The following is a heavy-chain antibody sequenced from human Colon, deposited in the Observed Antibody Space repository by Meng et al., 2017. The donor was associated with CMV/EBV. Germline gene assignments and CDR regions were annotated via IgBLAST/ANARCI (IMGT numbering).Heavy chain of an antibody. Sequence: QGEPVQSGAEVRMPGASVKVSCKASGYSFTGYYIHWVRQAPGQGLEWMGWMDPTTGRTDYAQKFQGTVTMTRDTSISTAYLELSRLTSDDTAVYYCASHSSYVWGSHHWGQGTLVTVSS. D-gene: IGHD3-16*01. CDR3: ASHSSYVWGSHH. V-gene: IGHV1-2*02. CDR2: MDPTTGRT. CDR1: GYSFTGYY. J-gene: IGHJ1*01.